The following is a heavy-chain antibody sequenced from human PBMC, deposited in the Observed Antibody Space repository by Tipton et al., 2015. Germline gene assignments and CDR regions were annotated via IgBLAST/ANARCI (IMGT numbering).Heavy chain of an antibody. J-gene: IGHJ4*02. Sequence: GSLRLSCSVTEFILTNHDMSWVRQAPGKGLEWVSTLNSRGDKTYYADSVKGRFNISRDSAKKTLYLQMTSLRVDDTAIYYCASSAGNVLRFLEWLSTRGQGTLVTVSS. CDR1: EFILTNHD. CDR3: ASSAGNVLRFLEWLST. V-gene: IGHV3-23*01. D-gene: IGHD3-3*01. CDR2: LNSRGDKT.